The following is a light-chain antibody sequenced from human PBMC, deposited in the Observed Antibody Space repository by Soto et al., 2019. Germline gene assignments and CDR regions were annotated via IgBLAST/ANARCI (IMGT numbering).Light chain of an antibody. CDR3: SSYTSSSTLEV. J-gene: IGLJ1*01. V-gene: IGLV2-14*01. Sequence: QSALTQPDSVSGSPGQAITISCTGTSSDVGGYNYVSWYQQHPGKAPKRMIYEVSNRPSGVSNRFSGSKSGNTASLTISGLQAEDEADYYCSSYTSSSTLEVFGTGTKVTVL. CDR1: SSDVGGYNY. CDR2: EVS.